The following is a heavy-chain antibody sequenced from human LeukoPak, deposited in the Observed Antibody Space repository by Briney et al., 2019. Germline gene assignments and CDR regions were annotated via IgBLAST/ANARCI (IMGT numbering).Heavy chain of an antibody. J-gene: IGHJ4*02. CDR3: ARDGLSTVTTPLDY. V-gene: IGHV1-2*02. CDR1: VYTLHGYY. D-gene: IGHD4-17*01. CDR2: INPNSGGT. Sequence: GASVKVSCKASVYTLHGYYMHWVRQAPGQGLEWMGWINPNSGGTNYAQKFQGRVTMTRDTSISTAYMELSRLRSDETAVYYCARDGLSTVTTPLDYWGQGTLVTVSS.